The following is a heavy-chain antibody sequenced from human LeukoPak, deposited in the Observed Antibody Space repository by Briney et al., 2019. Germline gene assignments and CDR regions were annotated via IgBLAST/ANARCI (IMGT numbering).Heavy chain of an antibody. CDR3: ARCTLVRYYYYGMDV. CDR1: GFTFSSYG. V-gene: IGHV3-66*01. CDR2: IYSGGST. Sequence: GGSLRLSCAASGFTFSSYGMHWVRQAPGKGLEWVSVIYSGGSTYYADSVKGRFTISRDNSKNTLYLQMNSLRAEDTAVYYCARCTLVRYYYYGMDVWGQGTTVTVSS. D-gene: IGHD3-10*01. J-gene: IGHJ6*02.